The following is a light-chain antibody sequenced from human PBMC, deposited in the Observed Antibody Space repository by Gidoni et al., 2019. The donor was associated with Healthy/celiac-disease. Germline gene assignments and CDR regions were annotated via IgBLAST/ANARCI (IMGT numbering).Light chain of an antibody. CDR2: QNS. CDR3: QAWDSSTVV. V-gene: IGLV3-1*01. Sequence: SYELTEPPSVSVAPGQTASITCSGEKLGDKYACWYQQKPGHSPVLVIYQNSQRPSGIPERFSGSNSGTTATLTIRGTQAMDEADYSCQAWDSSTVVFGGGTKLTVL. CDR1: KLGDKY. J-gene: IGLJ2*01.